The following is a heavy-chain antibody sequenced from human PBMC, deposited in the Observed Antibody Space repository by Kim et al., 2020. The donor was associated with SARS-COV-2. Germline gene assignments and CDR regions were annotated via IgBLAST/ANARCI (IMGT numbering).Heavy chain of an antibody. CDR2: ISGSGGST. CDR3: AKALWFGESPFDY. D-gene: IGHD3-10*01. Sequence: GGSLRLSCAASGFTFSSYAMSWVRQAPGKGLEWVSAISGSGGSTYYADSVKGRFTISRDNSKNTLYLQMNSLRADDTAVYYCAKALWFGESPFDYWGQGTLVTVSS. V-gene: IGHV3-23*01. CDR1: GFTFSSYA. J-gene: IGHJ4*02.